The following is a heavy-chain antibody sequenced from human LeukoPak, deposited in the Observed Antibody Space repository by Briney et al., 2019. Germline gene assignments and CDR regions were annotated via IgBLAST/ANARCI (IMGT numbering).Heavy chain of an antibody. Sequence: GGSLRLSYAASGFTFRDYDMHWVRQVPGRGLEWVSAIGIRDDTHYPDSVKGRFTISRENAKNSLYLQMNTLRDGDTAMYYCIRGGIRVSGIDAFDIWGQGTMVTVSS. CDR3: IRGGIRVSGIDAFDI. V-gene: IGHV3-13*01. D-gene: IGHD5/OR15-5a*01. J-gene: IGHJ3*02. CDR1: GFTFRDYD. CDR2: IGIRDDT.